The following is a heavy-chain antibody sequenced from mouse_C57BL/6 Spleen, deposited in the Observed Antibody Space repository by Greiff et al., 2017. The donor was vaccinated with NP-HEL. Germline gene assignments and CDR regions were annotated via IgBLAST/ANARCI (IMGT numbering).Heavy chain of an antibody. CDR1: GYTFTSYG. D-gene: IGHD2-10*02. CDR3: AYGNDGYYFDY. V-gene: IGHV1-81*01. Sequence: QVQLQQSGAELARPGASVKLSCKASGYTFTSYGISWVKQRTGQGLEWIGEIYPRSGNTYYNEKFKGKATLTADKSSSTAYMELRSVTSEDSAVYICAYGNDGYYFDYGGQSTTLTVSS. CDR2: IYPRSGNT. J-gene: IGHJ2*01.